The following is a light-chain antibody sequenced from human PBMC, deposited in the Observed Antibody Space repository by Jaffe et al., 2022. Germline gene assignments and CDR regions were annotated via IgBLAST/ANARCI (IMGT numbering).Light chain of an antibody. CDR3: QNYNSEPFT. Sequence: DIQMTQSPSSLSAFVGDRVTITCRASQGITNDLAWYQQKPGKVPRLLVYTASTLQSGVPSRFSGSGSGTDFTLTISSLQPEDVATYYCQNYNSEPFTFGGGTKVEIK. CDR2: TAS. J-gene: IGKJ4*01. V-gene: IGKV1-27*01. CDR1: QGITND.